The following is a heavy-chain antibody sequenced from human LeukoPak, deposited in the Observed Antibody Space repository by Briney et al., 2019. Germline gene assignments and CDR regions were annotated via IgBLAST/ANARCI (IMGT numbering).Heavy chain of an antibody. CDR2: IKQDGSEK. CDR1: GFTFGNYW. V-gene: IGHV3-7*03. CDR3: ASNYGSGSYPYGMDV. D-gene: IGHD3-10*01. Sequence: GGSLRLSCAASGFTFGNYWMSWVRQAPGKGLEWVANIKQDGSEKYYVDSVKGRFTISRDNAKNSLYLQMNSLRAENTAVYYCASNYGSGSYPYGMDVWGQGTTVTV. J-gene: IGHJ6*02.